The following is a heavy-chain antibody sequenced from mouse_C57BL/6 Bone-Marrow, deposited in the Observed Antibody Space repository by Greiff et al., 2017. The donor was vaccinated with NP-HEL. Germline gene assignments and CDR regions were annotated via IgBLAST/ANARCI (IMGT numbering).Heavy chain of an antibody. D-gene: IGHD2-5*01. CDR1: GFTFSDSG. J-gene: IGHJ4*01. CDR3: ARTNSNDAMDY. V-gene: IGHV5-15*01. CDR2: ISNLAYSI. Sequence: EVKLMESGGGLVQPGGSLKLSCAASGFTFSDSGMAWVRQAPRKGPEWVAFISNLAYSIYYADTVTGRFTISRENAKNTLYLEMSSLRSEDTAMYYCARTNSNDAMDYWGQGTSVTVSS.